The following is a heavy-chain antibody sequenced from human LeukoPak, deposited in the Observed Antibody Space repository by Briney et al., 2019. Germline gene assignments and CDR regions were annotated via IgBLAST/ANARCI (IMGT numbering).Heavy chain of an antibody. CDR1: GFTFSSYS. CDR3: ARVIGGYDTVDC. J-gene: IGHJ4*02. V-gene: IGHV3-21*01. D-gene: IGHD3-22*01. CDR2: ISSSSSYI. Sequence: GGSLRLSCAASGFTFSSYSMNWVRQAPGKGLEWVSSISSSSSYIYYADSVKGRFTISRDNAKNSLYLQMNSLRAEDTAIYYCARVIGGYDTVDCWGQGSLVTVSS.